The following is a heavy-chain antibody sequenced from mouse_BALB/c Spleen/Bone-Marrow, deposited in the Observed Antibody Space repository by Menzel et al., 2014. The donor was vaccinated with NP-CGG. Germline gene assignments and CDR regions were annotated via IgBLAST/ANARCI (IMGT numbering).Heavy chain of an antibody. CDR3: ARSDGYRAMDY. V-gene: IGHV1-82*01. CDR1: GYAFSSSW. CDR2: IFPGDGDT. D-gene: IGHD2-3*01. Sequence: VMLVESGPALVKPGASVKISCKASGYAFSSSWMNWVKQRPGQGLEWIGRIFPGDGDTYYNGKFKGKATLTADKSSSTAYMQLSSLTSVDSAVYFRARSDGYRAMDYRGQGTSVTVSS. J-gene: IGHJ4*01.